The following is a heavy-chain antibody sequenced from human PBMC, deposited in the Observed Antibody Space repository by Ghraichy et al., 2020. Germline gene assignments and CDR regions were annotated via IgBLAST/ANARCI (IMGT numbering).Heavy chain of an antibody. CDR1: GFTLSDYS. V-gene: IGHV3-48*01. D-gene: IGHD4-23*01. J-gene: IGHJ6*02. CDR2: ITSSGKFI. CDR3: ARASAVVRFDDYAAMDV. Sequence: GGSLRLSCAVSGFTLSDYSINWVRQAPGKGLEWISYITSSGKFISYADSVKGRFTVSRDNAKKTLYLQMNSLRGEDTAVYYCARASAVVRFDDYAAMDVWGQGTTGTVSS.